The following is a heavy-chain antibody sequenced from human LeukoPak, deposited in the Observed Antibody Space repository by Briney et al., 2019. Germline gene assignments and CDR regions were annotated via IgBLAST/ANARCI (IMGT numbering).Heavy chain of an antibody. CDR3: AREVYYDSSGYYDY. D-gene: IGHD3-22*01. J-gene: IGHJ4*02. CDR1: GGSISSSNW. V-gene: IGHV4-4*02. Sequence: SGTLSLTCAVSGGSISSSNWWSWVRQPPGKGLEWIGSIYYSGSNYYNSSLESRVTISVDRSKNQFSLKLSSVTAADTAVYYCAREVYYDSSGYYDYWGQGTLVTVSS. CDR2: IYYSGSN.